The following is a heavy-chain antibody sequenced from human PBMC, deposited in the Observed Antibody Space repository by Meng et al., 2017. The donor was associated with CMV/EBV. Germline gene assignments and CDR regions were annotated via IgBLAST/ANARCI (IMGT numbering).Heavy chain of an antibody. CDR1: SGSFSGNY. D-gene: IGHD2-2*01. V-gene: IGHV4-34*01. CDR3: ASLNYCSSTSCSRRFDY. Sequence: YSGSFSGNYWSWIRQHPGKGLEWIGEINHSGSTNYDPSLKSRVPISVDTSKNQFSLKLSSVTAADTAVYYCASLNYCSSTSCSRRFDYWGQGTLVTVSS. CDR2: INHSGST. J-gene: IGHJ4*02.